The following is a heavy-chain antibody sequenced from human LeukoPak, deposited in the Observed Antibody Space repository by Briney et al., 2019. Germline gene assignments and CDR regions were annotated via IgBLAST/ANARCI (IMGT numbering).Heavy chain of an antibody. D-gene: IGHD6-13*01. CDR2: ISYDGSNK. CDR3: AKESYSSSPGGTFDY. Sequence: GGSLRLSCAASGFTFSSYGMHWVRQAPGKGLEWVAVISYDGSNKYYADSVKGRFTISRDNSKNTLYLQMNSLRAEGTAVYYCAKESYSSSPGGTFDYWGQGTLVTVSS. J-gene: IGHJ4*02. CDR1: GFTFSSYG. V-gene: IGHV3-30*18.